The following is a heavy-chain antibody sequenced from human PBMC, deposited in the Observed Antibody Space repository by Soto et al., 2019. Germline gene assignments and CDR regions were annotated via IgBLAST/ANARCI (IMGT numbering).Heavy chain of an antibody. CDR1: GFTFSSYG. CDR2: ISYDGSNK. J-gene: IGHJ6*02. Sequence: GGSLRLSCAASGFTFSSYGMHRVRQAPGKGLEWVAVISYDGSNKYYADSVKGRFAISRDNSKNTLCLQMNSLRAEDTAVYYCAKDPNSGSYLGYYYYGMDVWGQGTTVTVSS. D-gene: IGHD1-26*01. V-gene: IGHV3-30*18. CDR3: AKDPNSGSYLGYYYYGMDV.